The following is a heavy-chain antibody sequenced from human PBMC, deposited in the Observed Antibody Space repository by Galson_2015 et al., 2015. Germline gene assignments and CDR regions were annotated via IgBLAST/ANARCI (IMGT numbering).Heavy chain of an antibody. CDR3: ARDIRFQY. J-gene: IGHJ4*02. V-gene: IGHV4-59*01. CDR1: GGSISSYY. Sequence: ETLSLTCTVSGGSISSYYWSWIRQSPGKGLDWIGYIYYSGSTNYNPSLKSRVTISLDTPRNQFSLKLSSVTAADTAVYYCARDIRFQYWGLGTQVTVSS. CDR2: IYYSGST. D-gene: IGHD4-17*01.